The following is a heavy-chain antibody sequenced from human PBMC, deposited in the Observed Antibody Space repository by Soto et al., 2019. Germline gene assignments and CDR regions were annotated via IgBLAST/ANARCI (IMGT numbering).Heavy chain of an antibody. Sequence: QITLKESGPTLVKPTETLMLTCSFSGFSITTGGEGVGWVRQPPGEALEWLALIYWDDDERYSPSLKTRLTITKDPSKNQVVLIMTNMDPVDTATYFCAHSRNLITEDAEVGDFDYWGQGTLVTVSS. CDR3: AHSRNLITEDAEVGDFDY. V-gene: IGHV2-5*02. CDR1: GFSITTGGEG. CDR2: IYWDDDE. D-gene: IGHD3-10*01. J-gene: IGHJ4*02.